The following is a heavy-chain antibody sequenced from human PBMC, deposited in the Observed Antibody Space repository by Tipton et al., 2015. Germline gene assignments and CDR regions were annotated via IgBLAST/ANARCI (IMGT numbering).Heavy chain of an antibody. D-gene: IGHD6-25*01. CDR3: ARADAALDY. Sequence: LRLSCTVSGVSVTSGSFYWSWIRQSPGKGLEWIGYIYHTGSTIYNPSLKSRVTISTDTSKNQFSLKLRSVTAADTAVYYCARADAALDYWGQGTLVTVSS. CDR2: IYHTGST. V-gene: IGHV4-61*01. CDR1: GVSVTSGSFY. J-gene: IGHJ4*02.